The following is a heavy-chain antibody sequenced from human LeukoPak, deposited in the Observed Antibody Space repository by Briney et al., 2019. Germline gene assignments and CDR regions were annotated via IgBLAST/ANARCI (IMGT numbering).Heavy chain of an antibody. V-gene: IGHV1-69*05. CDR3: ARGLRSPYYYYYYMDV. CDR1: GGTFSSYA. J-gene: IGHJ6*03. D-gene: IGHD4-17*01. CDR2: IIPIFGTA. Sequence: ASVKVSCKASGGTFSSYAISWVRQAPGQGLEWMGGIIPIFGTANYAQKFQGRVTITTDESTSTAYMELSSLRSEDTAVYYCARGLRSPYYYYYYMDVWGKGTTVTVFS.